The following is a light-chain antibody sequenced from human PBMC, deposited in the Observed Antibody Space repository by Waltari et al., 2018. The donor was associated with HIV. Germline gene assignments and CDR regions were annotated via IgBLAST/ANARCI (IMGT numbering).Light chain of an antibody. J-gene: IGLJ2*01. CDR3: SSQAGSKVV. Sequence: QSALTQPPSASGSPGQSVTLSCTGTSRDVGGYNYVSWHQQHPGKAPKLMSYDVIKMASGVPDRVAGSKSSNTASLTVSGLQREDEADYYCSSQAGSKVVFGGGTRLTVL. CDR1: SRDVGGYNY. CDR2: DVI. V-gene: IGLV2-8*01.